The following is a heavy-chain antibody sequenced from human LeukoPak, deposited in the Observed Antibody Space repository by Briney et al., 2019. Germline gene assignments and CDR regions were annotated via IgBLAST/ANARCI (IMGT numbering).Heavy chain of an antibody. D-gene: IGHD5-24*01. Sequence: SETLSLTCAVYGGSFSGYYWSWIRQPPGKGLEWIGEINHSGSTNYNPSLKSRVTISVDTSKNQFSLKLSSVTAADTAVYYCARLEKGVAYFDYWGQGTLVTVSS. J-gene: IGHJ4*02. CDR2: INHSGST. CDR1: GGSFSGYY. V-gene: IGHV4-34*01. CDR3: ARLEKGVAYFDY.